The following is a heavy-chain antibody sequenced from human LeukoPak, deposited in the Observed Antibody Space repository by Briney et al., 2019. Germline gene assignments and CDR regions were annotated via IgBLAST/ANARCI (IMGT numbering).Heavy chain of an antibody. J-gene: IGHJ5*02. Sequence: PGGSLRLSCAASEFSVGSNYMTWVRQAPGKGLEWVSSITSSSSYIYYTDSAKGRFTISRDNAKNSLYLQMNSLRAEDTAVYYCATDLIHYYGSGAKTWGQGTLVTVSS. V-gene: IGHV3-21*01. D-gene: IGHD3-10*01. CDR3: ATDLIHYYGSGAKT. CDR1: EFSVGSNY. CDR2: ITSSSSYI.